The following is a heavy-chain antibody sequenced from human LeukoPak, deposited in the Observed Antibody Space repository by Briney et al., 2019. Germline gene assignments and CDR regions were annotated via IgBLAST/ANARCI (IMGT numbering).Heavy chain of an antibody. CDR2: ISSSSSYT. J-gene: IGHJ5*02. CDR1: GFTFSDYY. Sequence: GGSLRLSCAASGFTFSDYYMSWIRQAPGKGLEWVSYISSSSSYTNYADSVKGRFTISRDNAKSSLYLQMNSLRAEDTAVYYCARAPSVRYNWFAPWGQGPLATVSS. CDR3: ARAPSVRYNWFAP. D-gene: IGHD2-2*01. V-gene: IGHV3-11*06.